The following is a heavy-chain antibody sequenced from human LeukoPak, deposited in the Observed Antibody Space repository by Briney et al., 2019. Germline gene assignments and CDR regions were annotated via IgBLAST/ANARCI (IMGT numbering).Heavy chain of an antibody. D-gene: IGHD6-6*01. Sequence: GASLKISCRGSRYSCTRHLIGRVRQMPGKILELVGIIYAGDSDTKYSPSFQGQVTISADKSITTTYLQWSSLKASDTAIYYCARRSSIATRLFDFWGQGTLVTVSS. CDR1: RYSCTRHL. CDR3: ARRSSIATRLFDF. J-gene: IGHJ4*02. CDR2: IYAGDSDT. V-gene: IGHV5-51*01.